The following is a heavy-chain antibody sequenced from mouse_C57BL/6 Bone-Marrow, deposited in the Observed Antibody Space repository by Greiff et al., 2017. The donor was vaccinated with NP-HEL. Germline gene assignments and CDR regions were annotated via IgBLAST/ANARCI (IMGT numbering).Heavy chain of an antibody. CDR2: ISSGGDYI. CDR1: GFTFSSYA. J-gene: IGHJ2*01. D-gene: IGHD1-1*01. Sequence: DVHLVESGEGLVKPGGSLKLSCAASGFTFSSYAMSWVRQTPEKRLEWVAYISSGGDYIYYADTVKGRFTISRDNARNTLYLQMSSLKSEDTAMYYCTIITTVVSFDYWGQGTTLTVSS. CDR3: TIITTVVSFDY. V-gene: IGHV5-9-1*02.